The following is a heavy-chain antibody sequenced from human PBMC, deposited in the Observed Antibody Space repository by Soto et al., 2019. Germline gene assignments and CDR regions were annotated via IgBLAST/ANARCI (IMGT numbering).Heavy chain of an antibody. Sequence: GASVKVSCKASGYTFTSYDINWVRQATGQGLEWMGWMNPNSGNTGYAQKSQGRVTMTRNTSISTAYMELSSLRSEDTAVYYCASYCSSTSCSPLRYYYGMDVWGQGTTVTVSS. CDR2: MNPNSGNT. CDR3: ASYCSSTSCSPLRYYYGMDV. CDR1: GYTFTSYD. D-gene: IGHD2-2*01. J-gene: IGHJ6*02. V-gene: IGHV1-8*01.